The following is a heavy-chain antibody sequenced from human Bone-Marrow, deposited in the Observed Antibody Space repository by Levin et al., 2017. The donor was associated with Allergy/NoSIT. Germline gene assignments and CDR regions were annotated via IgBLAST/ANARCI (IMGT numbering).Heavy chain of an antibody. CDR1: GFTFSSYS. Sequence: PGGSLRLSCAASGFTFSSYSMNWVRQAPGKGLEWVSSISSSSSYIYYADSVKGRFTISRDNAKNSLYLQMNSLRAEDTAVYYCARSGIITIFGVVTEGRNFDYWGQGTLVTVSS. D-gene: IGHD3-3*01. CDR2: ISSSSSYI. CDR3: ARSGIITIFGVVTEGRNFDY. V-gene: IGHV3-21*01. J-gene: IGHJ4*02.